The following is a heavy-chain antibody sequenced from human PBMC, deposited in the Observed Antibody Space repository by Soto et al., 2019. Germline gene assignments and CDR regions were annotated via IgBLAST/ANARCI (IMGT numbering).Heavy chain of an antibody. CDR2: ISYSGST. Sequence: SETKSLTCIVSGDSINSRSYYWGWISKPPGKGLEWIGSISYSGSTYYNPSFKSRVTISIDTSENQFSLKLSSVTAADTALYFCAAQISQYYDSSGFPDYWGQGTLVTVYS. CDR3: AAQISQYYDSSGFPDY. J-gene: IGHJ4*02. V-gene: IGHV4-39*01. CDR1: GDSINSRSYY. D-gene: IGHD3-22*01.